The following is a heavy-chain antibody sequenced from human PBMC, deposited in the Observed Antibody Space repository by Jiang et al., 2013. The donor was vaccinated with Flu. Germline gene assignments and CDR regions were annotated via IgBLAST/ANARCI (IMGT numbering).Heavy chain of an antibody. D-gene: IGHD3/OR15-3a*01. Sequence: SRFAIGWVRQAPGQGLEWMGGIVPLSGKTKSSLKFQGRLTLSADTSNNTMYMELSSLTSEDTAIYYCARARFRTGYASIYYFALDVWGQGTTVTVSS. CDR2: IVPLSGKT. J-gene: IGHJ6*02. CDR3: ARARFRTGYASIYYFALDV. CDR1: SRFA. V-gene: IGHV1-69*06.